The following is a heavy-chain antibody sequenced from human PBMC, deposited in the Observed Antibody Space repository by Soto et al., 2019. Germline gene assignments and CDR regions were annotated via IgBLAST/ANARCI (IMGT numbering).Heavy chain of an antibody. D-gene: IGHD6-19*01. CDR2: ISYSGTI. J-gene: IGHJ6*02. CDR3: ARQTSLTVASTSDHYVIRSYSYYYDMDL. CDR1: GDSISSTLSY. V-gene: IGHV4-39*01. Sequence: SETLSLTCTVSGDSISSTLSYWGWIRQPPGKGLQWLGTISYSGTIYYNPSLKSRVTLSADTSKNQFSLELYSVTAADTAVYYCARQTSLTVASTSDHYVIRSYSYYYDMDLWGQGTTVTVSS.